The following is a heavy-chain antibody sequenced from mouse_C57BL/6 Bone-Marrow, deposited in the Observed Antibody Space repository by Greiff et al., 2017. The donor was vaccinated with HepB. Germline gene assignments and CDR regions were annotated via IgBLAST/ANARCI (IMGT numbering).Heavy chain of an antibody. J-gene: IGHJ3*01. D-gene: IGHD1-1*01. CDR2: ISSGGSYT. V-gene: IGHV5-6*01. CDR3: ARPTIYYYGSSAFAY. CDR1: GFTFSSYG. Sequence: EVKLVESGGDLVKPGGSLKLSCAASGFTFSSYGMSWVRQTPDKRLEWVATISSGGSYTYYPDSVKGRFTISRDNAKNTLYLQMSSLKSEDTAMYYCARPTIYYYGSSAFAYWGQGTLVTVSA.